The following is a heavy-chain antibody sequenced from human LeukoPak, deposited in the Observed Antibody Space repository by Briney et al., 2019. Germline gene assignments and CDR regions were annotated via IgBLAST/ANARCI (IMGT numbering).Heavy chain of an antibody. V-gene: IGHV3-23*01. Sequence: GGSLRLSCAASGFTVSSYYMYWVRHPPGKRLEWVSIIGNNGGGIHYADSVKGRFTISRDNFKNALYLQMNSLRVEDTAVYYCAIDPNWGTHSWGQGVLVTVSS. J-gene: IGHJ4*02. CDR2: IGNNGGGI. D-gene: IGHD7-27*01. CDR3: AIDPNWGTHS. CDR1: GFTVSSYY.